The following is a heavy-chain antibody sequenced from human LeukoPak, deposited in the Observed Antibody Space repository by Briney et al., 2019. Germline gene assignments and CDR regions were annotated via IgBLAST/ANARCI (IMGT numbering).Heavy chain of an antibody. J-gene: IGHJ4*02. CDR1: GFTFSNYA. V-gene: IGHV3-30*15. Sequence: GGSLRLSCAASGFTFSNYAVHWVRQAPGKGLEWVAVISFDGTKCYYADSVKGRFTISRDNSNYTLFLHMSSLRAEDTAVYYCARSRLANDSSGYYFKLDYWGRGTLVTVSS. CDR2: ISFDGTKC. CDR3: ARSRLANDSSGYYFKLDY. D-gene: IGHD3-22*01.